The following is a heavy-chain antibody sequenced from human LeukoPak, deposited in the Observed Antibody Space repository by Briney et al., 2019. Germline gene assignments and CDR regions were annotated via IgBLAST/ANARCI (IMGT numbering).Heavy chain of an antibody. V-gene: IGHV3-7*05. CDR3: AREQYGGKDY. Sequence: GGSLRLSCAASRFSFSSYWMSWVRQAPGKGLEWVANIKEDGSEKYYVDSVKGRFTISRDNAKNSLYLQMNNLRAEDTAFYFCAREQYGGKDYWGQGTLVTVSS. J-gene: IGHJ4*02. CDR1: RFSFSSYW. D-gene: IGHD4/OR15-4a*01. CDR2: IKEDGSEK.